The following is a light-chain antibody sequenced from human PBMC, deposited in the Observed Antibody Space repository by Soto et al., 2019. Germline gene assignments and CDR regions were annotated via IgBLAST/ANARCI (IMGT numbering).Light chain of an antibody. J-gene: IGKJ2*01. CDR1: QSVISDF. Sequence: EIVLTQSPGTLSLSPGETASLSCLASQSVISDFLAWYQQKSGQPPRLLIYDASRRATGIPARFSGGGSGTAFTPTVSRVEPEDSAVYFCQQTFNSPRTFGQGTRLEIK. CDR3: QQTFNSPRT. V-gene: IGKV3-20*01. CDR2: DAS.